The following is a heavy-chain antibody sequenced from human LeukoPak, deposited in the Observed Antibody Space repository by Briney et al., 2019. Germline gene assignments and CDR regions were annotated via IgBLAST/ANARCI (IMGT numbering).Heavy chain of an antibody. D-gene: IGHD4-17*01. Sequence: GASVKVSCKASGYTFTGYYMHWVRQAPGQGLEWMGFINPNSGGAKYAQKVQGRVTMTRDTSISTAYMELSRLRSDDTAVYYCARDLYGDYDVGFDVRDYWGQGTLVTVSS. V-gene: IGHV1-2*02. CDR3: ARDLYGDYDVGFDVRDY. CDR1: GYTFTGYY. CDR2: INPNSGGA. J-gene: IGHJ4*02.